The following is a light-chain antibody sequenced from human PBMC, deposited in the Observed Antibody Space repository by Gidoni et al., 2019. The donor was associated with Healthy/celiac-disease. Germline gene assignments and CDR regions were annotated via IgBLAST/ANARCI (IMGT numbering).Light chain of an antibody. J-gene: IGKJ2*03. V-gene: IGKV4-1*01. CDR3: QQYYSTPYS. CDR2: WAS. Sequence: ERATINCKSSQSVLYSSNNKNYLAWYQQKPGQPPKLLIYWASTRESRVPDRFSGSGSGTDFTLTISSLQAEDVAVYYCQQYYSTPYSFGQGTKLEIK. CDR1: QSVLYSSNNKNY.